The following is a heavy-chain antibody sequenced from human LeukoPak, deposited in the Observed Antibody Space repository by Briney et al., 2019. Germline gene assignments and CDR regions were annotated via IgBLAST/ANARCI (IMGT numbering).Heavy chain of an antibody. D-gene: IGHD3-9*01. CDR1: GGSISSYY. Sequence: TSETLSLTCTVSGGSISSYYWSWIRQPPGKGLEWIGYIYYSGSTNYNPSLKSRVTMSVDTSKNQFSLKLSSVTAADTAVYYCARATPVLRYFDWLSAHDAFDIWGQGTMVTVSS. CDR2: IYYSGST. CDR3: ARATPVLRYFDWLSAHDAFDI. J-gene: IGHJ3*02. V-gene: IGHV4-59*12.